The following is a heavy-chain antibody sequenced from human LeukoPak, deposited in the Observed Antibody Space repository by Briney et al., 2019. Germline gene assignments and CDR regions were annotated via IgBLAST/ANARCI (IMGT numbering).Heavy chain of an antibody. V-gene: IGHV3-53*01. CDR3: ARDRNPWWFGY. Sequence: GGPLRLSCAPSGFPVSVSFIPWPPQAPGKGLEWVSFLHAGGSTYYADSVKGRFTISRDNSKSTVYLQMNSLRAEDTAIYYCARDRNPWWFGYWGQGTLVTVSS. D-gene: IGHD2-8*02. J-gene: IGHJ4*02. CDR2: LHAGGST. CDR1: GFPVSVSF.